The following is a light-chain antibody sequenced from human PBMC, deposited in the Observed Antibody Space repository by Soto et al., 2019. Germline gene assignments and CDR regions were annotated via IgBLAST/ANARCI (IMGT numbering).Light chain of an antibody. J-gene: IGLJ1*01. CDR2: EGS. CDR3: CSYAGSTTFYV. Sequence: QSALTQPASVSGSPGQSITISCTGTSSDVGSYNLVSWYQQHAGKAPKLMIYEGSRRPSGVSNRFSGPKSGNTASLTISGLQAEDEADYYCCSYAGSTTFYVFGTGTKVTVL. CDR1: SSDVGSYNL. V-gene: IGLV2-23*01.